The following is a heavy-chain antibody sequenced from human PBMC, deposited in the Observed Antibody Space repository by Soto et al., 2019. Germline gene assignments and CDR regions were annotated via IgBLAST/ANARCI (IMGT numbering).Heavy chain of an antibody. CDR2: ISGDGSST. Sequence: GSLRLSCAASEFTFRSYWMHWVRQSPGKGLVWVSRISGDGSSTNYADSVKGRFTISRDNAKNTVYLQIDSLRAEDTAVYYCARSLPGTYGAFDLWGQGTMVTVSS. CDR3: ARSLPGTYGAFDL. D-gene: IGHD1-7*01. CDR1: EFTFRSYW. V-gene: IGHV3-74*01. J-gene: IGHJ3*01.